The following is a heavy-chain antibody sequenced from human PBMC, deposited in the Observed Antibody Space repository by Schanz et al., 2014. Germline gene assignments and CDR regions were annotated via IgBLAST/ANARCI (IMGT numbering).Heavy chain of an antibody. J-gene: IGHJ5*01. V-gene: IGHV3-53*01. CDR2: IYSGGST. D-gene: IGHD2-8*02. CDR3: ARDRDAGGYDS. Sequence: EVQLVESGGGLIQPGGSLRLSCAASGFTVSSNYMSWVRQAPGKGLEWVAVIYSGGSTFYTDSVKGRFTISRDNSKNTLYLQMNSLIAEDTAVYYCARDRDAGGYDSWGQGTLVTVSS. CDR1: GFTVSSNY.